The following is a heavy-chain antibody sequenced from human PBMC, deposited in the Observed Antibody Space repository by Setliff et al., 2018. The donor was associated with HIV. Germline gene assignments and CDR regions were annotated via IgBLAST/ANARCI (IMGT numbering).Heavy chain of an antibody. CDR3: ARHPPPEVRGDVTDY. CDR2: IYTSGNT. D-gene: IGHD3-10*01. Sequence: SETLSLTCSVSGGSISSGTYYWSWIRQPAGKGLEWIGRIYTSGNTNYNPSLKSRVTISVDTSNNHFSLKLSSVTAADTAVYYCARHPPPEVRGDVTDYWGQGTLVTVSS. J-gene: IGHJ4*02. CDR1: GGSISSGTYY. V-gene: IGHV4-61*02.